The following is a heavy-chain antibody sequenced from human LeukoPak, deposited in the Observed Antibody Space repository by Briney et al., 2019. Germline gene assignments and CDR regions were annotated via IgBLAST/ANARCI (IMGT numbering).Heavy chain of an antibody. CDR3: ARDEYPYYYDSSGYYPYFDY. D-gene: IGHD3-22*01. CDR2: INPSGGST. V-gene: IGHV1-46*01. J-gene: IGHJ4*02. Sequence: ASVKVSCKASGYTFTSYYMHWVRQAPGQGFEWMGIINPSGGSTSYAQKFQGRVTMTRDTSTSTVYMELSSLRSEDTAVYYCARDEYPYYYDSSGYYPYFDYWGQGTLVTVSS. CDR1: GYTFTSYY.